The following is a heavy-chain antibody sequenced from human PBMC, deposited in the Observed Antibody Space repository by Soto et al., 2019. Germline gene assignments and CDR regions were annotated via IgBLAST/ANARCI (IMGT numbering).Heavy chain of an antibody. CDR1: GFTFNNYG. CDR3: AKDQGIAASHGID. J-gene: IGHJ3*01. CDR2: ISSDGGDK. Sequence: QVQLVESGGGVVQPGTSLRLSCAASGFTFNNYGMHWVRQAPGTGLEWVATISSDGGDKYYADSVKGRLTISRDNSKKTVYLQMHSLRAEDTAVYYCAKDQGIAASHGIDWGQGTMVTVSS. D-gene: IGHD6-13*01. V-gene: IGHV3-30*18.